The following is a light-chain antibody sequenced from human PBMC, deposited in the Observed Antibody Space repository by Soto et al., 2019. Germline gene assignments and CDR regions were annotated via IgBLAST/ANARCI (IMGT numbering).Light chain of an antibody. V-gene: IGLV2-11*01. J-gene: IGLJ3*02. Sequence: QSVLTQPRSVSGSPGQSVTISCTGMSSDVDVDNYVSWYQQHPGKVPKLMIFDFSKRPSGVPDRFSGSKSGSTASLTISGLQAEDEANYFCCSYAGSNTFVFGGGTKLTVL. CDR3: CSYAGSNTFV. CDR2: DFS. CDR1: SSDVDVDNY.